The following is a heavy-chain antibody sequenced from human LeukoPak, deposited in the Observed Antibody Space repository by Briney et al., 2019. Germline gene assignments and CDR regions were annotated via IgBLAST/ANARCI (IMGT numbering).Heavy chain of an antibody. V-gene: IGHV3-7*03. Sequence: GGSLRLSCVASEFTFSSYWMTWVRQAPGKGLEWVANINRDGSKNHFVDSVKGRFTISRDNAKNFLYLQMSSLRAEDTAVYFCARDSSPYCGDDCYFDAFGLWGQGTMVTVSS. J-gene: IGHJ3*01. D-gene: IGHD2-21*02. CDR1: EFTFSSYW. CDR3: ARDSSPYCGDDCYFDAFGL. CDR2: INRDGSKN.